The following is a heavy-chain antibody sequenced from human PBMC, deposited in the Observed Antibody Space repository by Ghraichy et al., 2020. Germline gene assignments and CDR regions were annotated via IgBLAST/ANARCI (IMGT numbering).Heavy chain of an antibody. V-gene: IGHV4-34*01. CDR1: GGSFSGYY. CDR3: ATVDTAMATIY. J-gene: IGHJ4*02. CDR2: INHSGST. D-gene: IGHD5-18*01. Sequence: SQTLSLTCAVYGGSFSGYYWSWIRQPPGKGLEWIGEINHSGSTNYNPSLKSRVTISVDTSKNQFSLKLSSVTAADTAVYYCATVDTAMATIYWGQGTLVTVSS.